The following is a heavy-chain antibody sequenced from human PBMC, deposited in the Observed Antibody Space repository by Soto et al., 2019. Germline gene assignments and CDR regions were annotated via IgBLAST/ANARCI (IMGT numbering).Heavy chain of an antibody. V-gene: IGHV4-39*02. CDR2: IYRDGGT. CDR1: GGSITSNFFY. Sequence: QLQFQESGPGLVKPSETLSLTCTVSGGSITSNFFYWGWIRRPPGKGLEWIGSIYRDGGTYYSPSLKSRVIISLDTSKNRFTLTLNSVTAADTAVYFCGKVLIGATRHTDADSWGQGTLVTVSS. CDR3: GKVLIGATRHTDADS. D-gene: IGHD1-26*01. J-gene: IGHJ4*02.